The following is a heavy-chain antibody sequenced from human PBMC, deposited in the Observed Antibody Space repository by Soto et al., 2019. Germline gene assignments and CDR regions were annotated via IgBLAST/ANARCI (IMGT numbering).Heavy chain of an antibody. CDR3: HKYSGSLSNPAA. J-gene: IGHJ5*02. CDR2: ISGSGGST. CDR1: GFTFSNYA. Sequence: GGSLRLSCAASGFTFSNYAVTWVRQAPGKGLEWVSTISGSGGSTYYADSVKGRFTISRDNSKNTLYLQMNSLRAEDTAVYYCHKYSGSLSNPAALGPGTLVTVSS. D-gene: IGHD1-26*01. V-gene: IGHV3-23*01.